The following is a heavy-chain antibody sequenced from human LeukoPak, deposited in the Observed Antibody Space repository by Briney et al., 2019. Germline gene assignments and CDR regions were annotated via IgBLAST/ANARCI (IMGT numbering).Heavy chain of an antibody. CDR3: ARRPCGGDCYLEDY. V-gene: IGHV4-34*01. CDR2: INYSGST. D-gene: IGHD2-21*02. CDR1: GGSFSGYY. J-gene: IGHJ4*02. Sequence: SETLSFTCAVYGGSFSGYYWSWIRQPPGKGLEWIGEINYSGSTNYNPSLKSRVTISVDTSKNQFSLKLSSVTAADTAVYYCARRPCGGDCYLEDYWGQGTLVTVSS.